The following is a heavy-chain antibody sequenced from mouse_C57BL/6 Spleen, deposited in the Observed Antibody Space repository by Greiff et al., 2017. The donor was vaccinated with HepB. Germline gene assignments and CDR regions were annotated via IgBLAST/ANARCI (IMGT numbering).Heavy chain of an antibody. V-gene: IGHV1-53*01. CDR2: INPSNGGT. D-gene: IGHD2-5*01. Sequence: VQLQQSGTELVKPGASVKLSCKASGYTFTSYWMHWVKQRPGQGLEWIGNINPSNGGTNYNEKFKSKATLTVDKSSSTAYMQLSSLTSEDSAVYYCAREVYSNYRFAYWGQGTLVTVSA. CDR3: AREVYSNYRFAY. CDR1: GYTFTSYW. J-gene: IGHJ3*01.